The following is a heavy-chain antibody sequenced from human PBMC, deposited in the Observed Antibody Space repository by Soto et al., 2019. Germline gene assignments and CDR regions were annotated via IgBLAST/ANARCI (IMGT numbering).Heavy chain of an antibody. V-gene: IGHV4-31*03. J-gene: IGHJ4*02. CDR3: ARDPHYTDSSGYYVYCVYFDA. CDR2: TYYSGNT. D-gene: IGHD3-22*01. Sequence: PSETAALTCTVYGDPISSGGYYWNWMRQHPGKGLEWIGYTYYSGNTYYNPSLKSRVTMSVDTSKDQFSLRLSSVTAADTAVYYCARDPHYTDSSGYYVYCVYFDAWRQGSLVPVPS. CDR1: GDPISSGGYY.